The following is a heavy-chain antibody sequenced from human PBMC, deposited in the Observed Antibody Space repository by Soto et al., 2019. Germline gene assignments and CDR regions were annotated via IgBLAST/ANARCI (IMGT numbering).Heavy chain of an antibody. J-gene: IGHJ6*02. Sequence: GGSLRLSCAASGFTCSSSWMTWVRQAPGKGLAWVANIKEDGSEKYYVDSVKGRFTISRDNTNESPYLQMNSLRAEDTAVYYCARDPAPVGYRGLDVWGQGTTVTVSS. CDR3: ARDPAPVGYRGLDV. D-gene: IGHD5-12*01. CDR1: GFTCSSSW. CDR2: IKEDGSEK. V-gene: IGHV3-7*01.